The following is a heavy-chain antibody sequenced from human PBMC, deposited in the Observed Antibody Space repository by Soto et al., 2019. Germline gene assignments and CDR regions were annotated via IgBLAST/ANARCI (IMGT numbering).Heavy chain of an antibody. J-gene: IGHJ4*02. CDR3: AKMTIVATIRTNNFDY. CDR1: GFTFSSYA. CDR2: ISGSGGST. V-gene: IGHV3-23*01. D-gene: IGHD5-12*01. Sequence: GGSLRLSCAASGFTFSSYAMSWVRQAPGKGLEWVSAISGSGGSTYYADSVKGRFTISRDNSKNTLYLQMNSLRAEDTAVYYCAKMTIVATIRTNNFDYWGQGTLVTVSS.